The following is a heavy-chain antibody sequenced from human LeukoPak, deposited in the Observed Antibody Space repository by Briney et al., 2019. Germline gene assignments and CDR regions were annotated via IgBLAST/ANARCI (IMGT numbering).Heavy chain of an antibody. CDR1: GGSISSGSYY. V-gene: IGHV4-61*02. CDR2: IYTSGST. Sequence: SETLSLTCTVSGGSISSGSYYWSWIRQPARKGLEWTGRIYTSGSTNYNPSLKSRVTISVDTSKDQFSLKLSSVTAADTAVYYCARDRYDFWSGYYYYYGMDVWGQGTTVTVSS. D-gene: IGHD3-3*01. CDR3: ARDRYDFWSGYYYYYGMDV. J-gene: IGHJ6*02.